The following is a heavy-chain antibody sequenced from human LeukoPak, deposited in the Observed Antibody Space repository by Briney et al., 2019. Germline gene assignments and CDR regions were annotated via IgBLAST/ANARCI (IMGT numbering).Heavy chain of an antibody. V-gene: IGHV3-33*01. D-gene: IGHD3-16*01. CDR3: ASGGPYYYYGMDV. CDR2: IRYDGSNK. CDR1: GFTFNNYG. J-gene: IGHJ6*02. Sequence: GGSLRLSCAASGFTFNNYGMHWVRQAPGKGLEWVAVIRYDGSNKYYADSVKGRFTISRDNSKNTVYLQMNSLRGEDTAVYHCASGGPYYYYGMDVWGQGTTVTVSS.